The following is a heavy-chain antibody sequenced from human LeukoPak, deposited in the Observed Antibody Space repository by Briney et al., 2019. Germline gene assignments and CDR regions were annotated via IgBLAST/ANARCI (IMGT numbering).Heavy chain of an antibody. J-gene: IGHJ5*02. D-gene: IGHD6-19*01. CDR1: GYTFTSYD. Sequence: GASVKVSCKASGYTFTSYDINWVRQATGQGLEWMGWMNPNRGNTGYAQKFQGRVTMTRNTSISTAYMELSSLRSEDTAVYYCARIPKYSSGWYLFSNRWFDPWGQGTLVTVSS. CDR3: ARIPKYSSGWYLFSNRWFDP. CDR2: MNPNRGNT. V-gene: IGHV1-8*01.